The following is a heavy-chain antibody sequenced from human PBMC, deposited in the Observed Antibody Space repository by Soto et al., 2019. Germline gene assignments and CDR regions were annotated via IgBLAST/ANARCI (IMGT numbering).Heavy chain of an antibody. V-gene: IGHV3-30-3*01. D-gene: IGHD6-19*01. CDR3: ARDRRGKQWRNDAFDI. J-gene: IGHJ3*02. Sequence: QVQLVESGGGVVQPGRSLRLSCAASGFTFSSYAMHWVRQAPGKGLEWVAVISYDGSNKYYADSVKGRFTISRDNSKNTLYLQMNSLRAEDTAVYYCARDRRGKQWRNDAFDIWGQGTMVTVSS. CDR2: ISYDGSNK. CDR1: GFTFSSYA.